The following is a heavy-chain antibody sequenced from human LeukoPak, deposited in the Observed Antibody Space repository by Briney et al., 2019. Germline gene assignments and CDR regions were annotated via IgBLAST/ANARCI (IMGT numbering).Heavy chain of an antibody. CDR3: ATDSLNLWELLGY. CDR2: VDPEDGET. J-gene: IGHJ4*02. CDR1: RYTFTDYY. Sequence: ASVKVSCKVSRYTFTDYYMHWVQQAPGKGLEWMGLVDPEDGETIYAEKFQGRVTITADTSTDTAYMELSSLRSEDTAVYYCATDSLNLWELLGYWGQGTLVTVSS. D-gene: IGHD1-26*01. V-gene: IGHV1-69-2*01.